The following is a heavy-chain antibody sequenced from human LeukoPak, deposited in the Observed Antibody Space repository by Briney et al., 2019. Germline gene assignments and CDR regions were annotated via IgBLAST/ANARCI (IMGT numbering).Heavy chain of an antibody. Sequence: GGSLRLSCAASGFTVSSNYMSWVRQAPGKGLEWVSVIYSGGSTYYADSVKGRFTISRDNSKNTLYLQMNSLRAEDTAVYYCAKGTLYQLLPFDYWGQGTLVTVSS. J-gene: IGHJ4*02. D-gene: IGHD2-2*01. CDR3: AKGTLYQLLPFDY. CDR2: IYSGGST. V-gene: IGHV3-53*01. CDR1: GFTVSSNY.